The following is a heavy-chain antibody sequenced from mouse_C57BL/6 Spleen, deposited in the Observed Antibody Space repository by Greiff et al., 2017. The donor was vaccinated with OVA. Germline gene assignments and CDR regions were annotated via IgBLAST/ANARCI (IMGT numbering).Heavy chain of an antibody. Sequence: EVQLVESGPGLVKPSQSLSLTCSVTGYSITSGYYWNWIRQFPGNKLEWMGYISYDGSNNYNPSLKNRISITRDTSKNQFFLKLNSVTTEDTATYYCARDQDGYYVWGQGTLVTVSA. CDR1: GYSITSGYY. J-gene: IGHJ3*01. CDR2: ISYDGSN. CDR3: ARDQDGYYV. V-gene: IGHV3-6*01. D-gene: IGHD2-3*01.